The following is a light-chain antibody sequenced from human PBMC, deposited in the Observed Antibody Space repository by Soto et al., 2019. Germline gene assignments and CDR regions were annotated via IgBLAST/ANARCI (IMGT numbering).Light chain of an antibody. CDR2: GAS. V-gene: IGKV3-15*01. Sequence: EVVMTQSPATLSVSPGERVTLYCRASQTISSNLAWYQQKPGQAPRLLIYGASTRATDIPARFRGSGSGTEFSLSINNLQSEDFAVYYCQQYNNWLMYTFGQGTKLESK. J-gene: IGKJ2*01. CDR3: QQYNNWLMYT. CDR1: QTISSN.